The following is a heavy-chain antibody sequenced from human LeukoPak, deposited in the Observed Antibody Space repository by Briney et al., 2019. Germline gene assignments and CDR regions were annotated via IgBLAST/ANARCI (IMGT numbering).Heavy chain of an antibody. CDR2: ISGSGGST. V-gene: IGHV3-23*01. Sequence: GGSLRLSCAASGFGFSNYAMSWVRQAPGKGLEWVSAISGSGGSTYYADSVKGRFTISRDNSKNTLYLQMNSLRAEDTAVYYCAKGERWLQYYFDYWGQGTLVTVSS. CDR3: AKGERWLQYYFDY. J-gene: IGHJ4*02. CDR1: GFGFSNYA. D-gene: IGHD5-24*01.